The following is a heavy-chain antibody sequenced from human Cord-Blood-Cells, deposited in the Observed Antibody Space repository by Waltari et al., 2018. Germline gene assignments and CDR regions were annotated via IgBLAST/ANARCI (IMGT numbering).Heavy chain of an antibody. Sequence: QLQLQESGPGLVKPSETLSLTCTVSGGSISSSSYYWGWVRQPPGKGLEWIGCIYYGGRTYYNPSLKSRVTISVDTSKNQFSLKLSSVTAADTAVYYCARQGEVRGVYYFDYWGQGTLVTVSS. D-gene: IGHD3-10*01. J-gene: IGHJ4*02. CDR1: GGSISSSSYY. CDR2: IYYGGRT. CDR3: ARQGEVRGVYYFDY. V-gene: IGHV4-39*01.